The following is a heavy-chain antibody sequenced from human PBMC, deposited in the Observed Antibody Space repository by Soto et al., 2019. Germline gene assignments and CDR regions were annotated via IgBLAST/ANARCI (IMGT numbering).Heavy chain of an antibody. V-gene: IGHV3-48*02. CDR1: GLTFIPYS. CDR2: ISGDRAYI. CDR3: ARQVYTVVTPIDF. Sequence: EVKLLESGGGLVQPGGSLRLSVAASGLTFIPYSMNWVRQVPGKGLEWLSYISGDRAYIYYADSFRGRFTISRDNAENSLYLQMDNLRDEDTAVYYCARQVYTVVTPIDFWGQGTLVTVSS. J-gene: IGHJ4*02. D-gene: IGHD2-21*02.